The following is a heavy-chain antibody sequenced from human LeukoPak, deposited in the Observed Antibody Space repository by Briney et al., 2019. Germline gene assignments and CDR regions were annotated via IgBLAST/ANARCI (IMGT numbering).Heavy chain of an antibody. CDR3: ARARGYGDYTLSGPLGY. D-gene: IGHD4-17*01. CDR1: GFTFNKYF. CDR2: IREDGSEK. Sequence: PGGSLRLSCTAAGFTFNKYFMTWVRQAPGEGLEWVANIREDGSEKNLLDSVKGRFTVSRDNAKNSLYLQMNSLRVEDTAVYYCARARGYGDYTLSGPLGYWGRGTLVTVSS. V-gene: IGHV3-7*01. J-gene: IGHJ4*03.